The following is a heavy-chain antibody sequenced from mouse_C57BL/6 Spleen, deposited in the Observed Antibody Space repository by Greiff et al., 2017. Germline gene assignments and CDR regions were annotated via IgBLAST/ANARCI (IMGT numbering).Heavy chain of an antibody. J-gene: IGHJ2*01. V-gene: IGHV1-64*01. CDR2: IHPNSGST. CDR3: ARGGSLLFDY. D-gene: IGHD1-1*02. Sequence: QVQLQQPGAELVKPGASVKLSRKASGYTFTSYWMHWVKQRPGQGLEWIGMIHPNSGSTNYNEKFKSKATLTVDKPSSTAYMQLSSLTSEDSAVYYCARGGSLLFDYWGQGTTLTVSS. CDR1: GYTFTSYW.